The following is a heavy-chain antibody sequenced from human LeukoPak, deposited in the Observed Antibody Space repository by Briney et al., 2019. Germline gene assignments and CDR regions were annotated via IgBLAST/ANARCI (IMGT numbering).Heavy chain of an antibody. J-gene: IGHJ4*02. D-gene: IGHD6-19*01. CDR3: ARDTIALAGHFDY. Sequence: SETLSLTCTVSGGSISSSSYYWGWIRQPPGKGPEWIGSIYYSGSTYYNPSLTSRVTISVDTSKNQFSLKLSSVTAADTAVYYCARDTIALAGHFDYWGQGTLVTVSS. CDR1: GGSISSSSYY. V-gene: IGHV4-39*07. CDR2: IYYSGST.